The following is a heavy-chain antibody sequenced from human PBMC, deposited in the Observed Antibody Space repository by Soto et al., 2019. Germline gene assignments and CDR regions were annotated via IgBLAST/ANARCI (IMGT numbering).Heavy chain of an antibody. CDR1: GGSFSGYY. V-gene: IGHV4-34*01. CDR2: INHSGST. D-gene: IGHD2-2*01. CDR3: ARGGYCSSTSCIGGINYYHYYGMDV. J-gene: IGHJ6*02. Sequence: SETLSLTCAVYGGSFSGYYWSWIRQPPGKGLEWIGEINHSGSTNYNPSLKSRVTISVDTSKNQFSLKLSSVTAADTAVYYCARGGYCSSTSCIGGINYYHYYGMDVWGQGTTVTVSS.